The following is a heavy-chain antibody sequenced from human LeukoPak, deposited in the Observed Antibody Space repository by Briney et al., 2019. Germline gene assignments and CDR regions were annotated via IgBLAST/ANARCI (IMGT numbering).Heavy chain of an antibody. CDR2: ISGSGGST. J-gene: IGHJ4*02. D-gene: IGHD3-10*01. CDR3: AKSVDYYGSGSPDY. Sequence: GGSLRLSCAASGFTFSSYAMSWVRQAPGKGLEWVSAISGSGGSTYYADSVKGRFTISRDNSKNTLYLQMNSLRAEDTAVYYCAKSVDYYGSGSPDYWGQGTLVTVSS. CDR1: GFTFSSYA. V-gene: IGHV3-23*01.